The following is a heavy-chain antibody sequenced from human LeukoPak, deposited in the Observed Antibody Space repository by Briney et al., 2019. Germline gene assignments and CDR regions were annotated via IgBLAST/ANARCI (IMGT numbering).Heavy chain of an antibody. V-gene: IGHV4-4*07. CDR2: IHSGGTT. J-gene: IGHJ6*03. CDR1: GGSMNNFY. Sequence: SETLSLTCTVSGGSMNNFYWSRIRQPAGKGLEWIGRIHSGGTTNYNPSLRSRLTFSIDTSKKQFSLWLSSVTAADTAIYYCARDNPAGYSHEHYYYYMDVWGKGTAVTVSS. CDR3: ARDNPAGYSHEHYYYYMDV. D-gene: IGHD5-18*01.